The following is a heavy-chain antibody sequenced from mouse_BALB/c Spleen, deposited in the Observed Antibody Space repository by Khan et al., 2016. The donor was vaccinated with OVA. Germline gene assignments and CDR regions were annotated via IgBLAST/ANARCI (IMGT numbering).Heavy chain of an antibody. CDR1: GYTFTSYW. CDR2: LGPGSGST. D-gene: IGHD1-1*01. CDR3: ARSNYYGGSLYAMDY. Sequence: DLVKPGASVKLSCKASGYTFTSYWIYWIKQRPGEGLEWIGRLGPGSGSTYYNEMFKDKATLTVDTSSNTSYIQLSSLSSEDSAVXYCARSNYYGGSLYAMDYWGQGTSVTVSS. J-gene: IGHJ4*01. V-gene: IGHV1S41*01.